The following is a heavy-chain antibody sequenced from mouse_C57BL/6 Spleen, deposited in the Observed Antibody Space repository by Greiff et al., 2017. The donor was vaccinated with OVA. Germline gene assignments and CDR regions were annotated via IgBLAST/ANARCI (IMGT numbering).Heavy chain of an antibody. CDR1: GYSITSGYD. Sequence: EVQRVESGPGMVKPSQSLSLTCTVTGYSITSGYDWHWIRHFPGNKLEWMGYISYSGSTNYNPSLKSRISITHDTSKNHFFLKLNSVTTEDTATYYCARKDYGYFDYWGQGTTLTVSS. CDR2: ISYSGST. V-gene: IGHV3-1*01. D-gene: IGHD2-4*01. J-gene: IGHJ2*01. CDR3: ARKDYGYFDY.